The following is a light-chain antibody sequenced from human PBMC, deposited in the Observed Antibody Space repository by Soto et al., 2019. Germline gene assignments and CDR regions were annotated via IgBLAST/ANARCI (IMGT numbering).Light chain of an antibody. CDR2: DAS. J-gene: IGKJ4*01. Sequence: TGDRVAITCRASQDIGSFLAWYQQKPGKAPKLLIYDASTLQSRVPSRFGGSGSGTDFTLTISSLQSEDFATYYCQQFYSYPLTFGGGTKVDIK. CDR3: QQFYSYPLT. V-gene: IGKV1-8*01. CDR1: QDIGSF.